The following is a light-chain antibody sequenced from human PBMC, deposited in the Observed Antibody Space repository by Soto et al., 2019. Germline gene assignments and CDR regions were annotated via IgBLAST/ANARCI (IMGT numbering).Light chain of an antibody. J-gene: IGLJ3*02. CDR2: AVS. CDR3: FSYTASDMWV. Sequence: QSALTQPRSVSGSPGQSVTISCTGTNSDVGAYTFVSWYQQLPGKAPKLIISAVSYRPSGVPDRFSGSKSGNTASLTISGLQTEDEADYYCFSYTASDMWVFGGVTTLTVL. V-gene: IGLV2-11*01. CDR1: NSDVGAYTF.